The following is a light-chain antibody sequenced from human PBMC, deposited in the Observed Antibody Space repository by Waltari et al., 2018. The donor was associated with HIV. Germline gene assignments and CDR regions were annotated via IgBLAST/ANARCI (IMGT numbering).Light chain of an antibody. Sequence: EIVFTQSPGTLSLSPGERATLSSRASQSVSSSYLAWYQQKHGQAPRLLIYGASSRATGIPDRFSGSGSGTDFTLTISRLEPEDFAVYYCQQYGSSFWTFGQGTKVEIK. V-gene: IGKV3-20*01. CDR1: QSVSSSY. CDR3: QQYGSSFWT. CDR2: GAS. J-gene: IGKJ1*01.